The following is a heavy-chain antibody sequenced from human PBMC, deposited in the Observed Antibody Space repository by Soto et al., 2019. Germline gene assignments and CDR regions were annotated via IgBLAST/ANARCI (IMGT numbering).Heavy chain of an antibody. Sequence: GGSLRLSCAASGFTFDDYAMHWVRQAPGKGLEWVSGISWNSGSIGYADSVKGRFTISRDNAKNSLYLQMNSLRAEDTALYYCAKDRSWGDQLPIFDYWGQGTLVTVSS. CDR3: AKDRSWGDQLPIFDY. V-gene: IGHV3-9*01. CDR2: ISWNSGSI. D-gene: IGHD2-2*01. J-gene: IGHJ4*02. CDR1: GFTFDDYA.